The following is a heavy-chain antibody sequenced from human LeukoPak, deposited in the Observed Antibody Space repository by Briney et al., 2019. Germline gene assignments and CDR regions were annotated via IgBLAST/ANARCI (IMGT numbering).Heavy chain of an antibody. CDR1: GFTFSSYG. D-gene: IGHD3-22*01. Sequence: GGTLRLSCAASGFTFSSYGMHWVRQAPGKGLEWVAFIRYDGSNKYYADSVKGRFTISRDNSKNTLYLQMNSLRAEDTAVYYCAKELYDSSGYSRFDYWGQGTLVTVSS. J-gene: IGHJ4*02. CDR3: AKELYDSSGYSRFDY. V-gene: IGHV3-30*02. CDR2: IRYDGSNK.